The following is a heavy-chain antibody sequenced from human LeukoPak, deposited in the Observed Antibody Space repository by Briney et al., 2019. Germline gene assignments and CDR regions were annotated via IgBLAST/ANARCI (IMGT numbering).Heavy chain of an antibody. Sequence: GMSLRLSCEASGFTFSSFGMHWVRQAPGKGLEWVAVISYDGSNKYYADSVKGRFTISRDNSKNTLYLQMNSLRAEDTAVYYCARGTPYQLLISWFDPWGQGTLVTVSS. CDR2: ISYDGSNK. V-gene: IGHV3-30*19. CDR3: ARGTPYQLLISWFDP. CDR1: GFTFSSFG. J-gene: IGHJ5*02. D-gene: IGHD2-2*01.